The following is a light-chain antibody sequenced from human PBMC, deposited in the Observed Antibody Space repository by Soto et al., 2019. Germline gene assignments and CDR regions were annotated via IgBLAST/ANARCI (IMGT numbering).Light chain of an antibody. Sequence: DIQLTQSPSFLSASVGDRVTITCRASQGISTYLAWYLQRPGKAPKLLIYGASTLQSGVPSRFSGSGSGTEXXXXXXXXXPEDFGTYYCQQLNSDWYAFGQGTKLEIK. J-gene: IGKJ2*01. CDR1: QGISTY. V-gene: IGKV1-9*01. CDR3: QQLNSDWYA. CDR2: GAS.